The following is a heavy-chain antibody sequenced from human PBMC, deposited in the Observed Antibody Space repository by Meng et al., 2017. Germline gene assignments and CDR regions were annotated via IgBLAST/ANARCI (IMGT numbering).Heavy chain of an antibody. Sequence: ESLKISCAASGFTFSSYAMSWVRQAPGKGLEWVSAISGSGGSTYYADSVKGRFTISRDNSKNTLYLQMSSLRAEDTAVYYCATFYYYDSSGYYPRGYYYYYGMDVWGQGTTVTVSS. CDR3: ATFYYYDSSGYYPRGYYYYYGMDV. CDR2: ISGSGGST. J-gene: IGHJ6*02. D-gene: IGHD3-22*01. V-gene: IGHV3-23*01. CDR1: GFTFSSYA.